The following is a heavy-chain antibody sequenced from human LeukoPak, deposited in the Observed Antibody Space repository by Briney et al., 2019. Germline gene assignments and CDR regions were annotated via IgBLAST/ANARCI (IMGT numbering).Heavy chain of an antibody. Sequence: GESLKISCKGSGYSFTTYWIGWVRQMPGKGLEWMGTIYPGDSDTRYSPSFQGQVTTSADKSISTAYMQWSSLKASDTATYYCARATVTDRTFDIWGQGTMVTVSS. J-gene: IGHJ3*02. V-gene: IGHV5-51*01. CDR3: ARATVTDRTFDI. D-gene: IGHD4-17*01. CDR2: IYPGDSDT. CDR1: GYSFTTYW.